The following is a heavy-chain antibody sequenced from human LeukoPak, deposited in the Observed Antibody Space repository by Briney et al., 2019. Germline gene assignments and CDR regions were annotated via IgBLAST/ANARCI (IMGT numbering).Heavy chain of an antibody. V-gene: IGHV4-4*02. J-gene: IGHJ5*02. D-gene: IGHD3-10*01. CDR3: ARERSYGSGSYYAPNWFDP. Sequence: KASETLSLTCAVSGGSISSSNWWSWVRQPPGKGLEWIGEIYHSGSTNYNPSLKSRVTISVDKSKNQFSLKLSSVTAADTAVYYCARERSYGSGSYYAPNWFDPWGQGTLVTVSS. CDR1: GGSISSSNW. CDR2: IYHSGST.